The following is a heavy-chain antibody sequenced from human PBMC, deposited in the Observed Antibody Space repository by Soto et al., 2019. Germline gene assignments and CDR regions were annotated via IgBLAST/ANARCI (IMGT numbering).Heavy chain of an antibody. D-gene: IGHD3-22*01. Sequence: SETLSLTCTVSGGSISSGDYYWSWIRQPPGKGLEWIGYIYYSGSTYYNPSLKSRVTISVDTSKNQFSLKLSSVTAADTAVCYCARGKYYYDSSGYNNWFDPWGQGTLVTVSS. V-gene: IGHV4-30-4*01. CDR3: ARGKYYYDSSGYNNWFDP. CDR2: IYYSGST. J-gene: IGHJ5*02. CDR1: GGSISSGDYY.